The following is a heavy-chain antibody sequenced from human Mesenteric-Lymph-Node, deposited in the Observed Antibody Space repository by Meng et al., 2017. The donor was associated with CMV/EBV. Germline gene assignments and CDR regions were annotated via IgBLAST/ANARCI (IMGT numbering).Heavy chain of an antibody. D-gene: IGHD3-10*01. Sequence: GYSFTSYWIGWARQMPGKGLEWMGIINPADSDTRYRPYFQGQVTISVDKSINTAYVQWSSLKASDTAMYYCARLLLWFGELLGPFDYWGQGTLVTVSS. CDR3: ARLLLWFGELLGPFDY. V-gene: IGHV5-51*01. CDR2: INPADSDT. CDR1: GYSFTSYW. J-gene: IGHJ4*02.